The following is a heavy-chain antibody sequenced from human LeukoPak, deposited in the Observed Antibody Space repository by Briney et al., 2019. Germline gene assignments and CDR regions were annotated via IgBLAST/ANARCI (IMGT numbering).Heavy chain of an antibody. CDR2: IYHSGST. Sequence: SETLSLTCAVSGGSISSGGYSWSWIRQPPGKGLEWIGYIYHSGSTNYNPSLKSRVTMSVDTSKNQFSLKLSSVTAADTAVYYCARGHGYSGYDYYFDYWGQGTLVTVSS. V-gene: IGHV4-30-2*01. D-gene: IGHD5-12*01. CDR1: GGSISSGGYS. CDR3: ARGHGYSGYDYYFDY. J-gene: IGHJ4*02.